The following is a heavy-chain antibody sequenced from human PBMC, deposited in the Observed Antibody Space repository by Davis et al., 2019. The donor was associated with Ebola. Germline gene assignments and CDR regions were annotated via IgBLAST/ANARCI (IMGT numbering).Heavy chain of an antibody. J-gene: IGHJ3*02. CDR3: ARGGYGEDAFDI. D-gene: IGHD4-17*01. CDR1: GGSFSGYY. Sequence: SETLSLTCAVYGGSFSGYYWSWIRQPPGKGLEWIGEINHSGSTNYNPSLKSRVTISVDTSKNQFSLKLSSVNAADTAVYYCARGGYGEDAFDIWGQGTMVTVSS. CDR2: INHSGST. V-gene: IGHV4-34*01.